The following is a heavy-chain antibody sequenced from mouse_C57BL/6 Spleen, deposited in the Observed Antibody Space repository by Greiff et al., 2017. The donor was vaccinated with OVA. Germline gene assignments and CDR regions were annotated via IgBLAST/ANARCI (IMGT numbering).Heavy chain of an antibody. V-gene: IGHV14-4*01. D-gene: IGHD2-3*01. J-gene: IGHJ3*01. Sequence: EVQLQQSGAELVRPGASVKLSCTASGFNIKDDYMHWVKQRPEQGLEWIGWIDPENGDTEYASKFQGKATITADTSCNRAYLQLMSLMSEDTTVIYCTTRMDTGGWAYWGQGTLVTVSA. CDR2: IDPENGDT. CDR3: TTRMDTGGWAY. CDR1: GFNIKDDY.